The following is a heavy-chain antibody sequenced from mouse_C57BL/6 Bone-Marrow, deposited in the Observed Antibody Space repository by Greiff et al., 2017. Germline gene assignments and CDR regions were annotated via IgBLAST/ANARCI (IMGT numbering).Heavy chain of an antibody. CDR1: GFTFTDYY. J-gene: IGHJ1*03. Sequence: EVKLMESGGGLVQPGGSLSLSCAASGFTFTDYYMSWVRQPPGKALEWLGFIRNKANGYTTEYSASVKGRFTISRDNSQSILYLQMNALRAEDSATYYFARSDYYGSSYWYFDVWGTGTTVTVSS. D-gene: IGHD1-1*01. CDR3: ARSDYYGSSYWYFDV. CDR2: IRNKANGYTT. V-gene: IGHV7-3*01.